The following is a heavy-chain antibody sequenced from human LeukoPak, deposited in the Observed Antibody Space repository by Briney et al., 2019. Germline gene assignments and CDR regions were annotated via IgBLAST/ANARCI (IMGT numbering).Heavy chain of an antibody. Sequence: ASVKVSCKASGYTFTSYGISWVRQASGQGLEWMGWISAYNGNTNYAQKLQGRVTMTTDTSTSTAYMELRSLRSDDTAVYYCARDICSSTSCYEDYWGQGTLVTVSS. CDR3: ARDICSSTSCYEDY. CDR1: GYTFTSYG. J-gene: IGHJ4*02. CDR2: ISAYNGNT. V-gene: IGHV1-18*04. D-gene: IGHD2-2*01.